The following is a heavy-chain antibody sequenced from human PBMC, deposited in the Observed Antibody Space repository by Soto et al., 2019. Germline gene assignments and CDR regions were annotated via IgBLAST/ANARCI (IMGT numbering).Heavy chain of an antibody. Sequence: ASVKVSCKASGYTFTGYYMHWVRQAPGQGLEWMGWINPNSGGTNYAQKFQGWVTMTRDTSISTAYMELSRLRSDDTAVYYCARAWELGNMTTYAFDIWGQGTMVTVSS. V-gene: IGHV1-2*04. CDR2: INPNSGGT. D-gene: IGHD7-27*01. CDR1: GYTFTGYY. J-gene: IGHJ3*02. CDR3: ARAWELGNMTTYAFDI.